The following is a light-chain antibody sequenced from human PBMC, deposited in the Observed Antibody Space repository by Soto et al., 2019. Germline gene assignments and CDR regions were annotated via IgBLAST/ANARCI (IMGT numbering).Light chain of an antibody. Sequence: EIVLTQSPGTLSLSPGDRATLSCRASQSVSSSYLAWYQQKPGQAPRLLIYGAYSRATGIPDRFSGSGSGTDFTLTISRLEPEDFAVYYCQQYGSSPVYTFGQGTTLEIK. J-gene: IGKJ2*01. CDR3: QQYGSSPVYT. CDR1: QSVSSSY. V-gene: IGKV3-20*01. CDR2: GAY.